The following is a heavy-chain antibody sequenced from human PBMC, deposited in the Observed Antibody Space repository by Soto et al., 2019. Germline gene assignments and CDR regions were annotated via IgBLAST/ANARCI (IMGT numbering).Heavy chain of an antibody. CDR2: ISAYNGNT. CDR1: GYTFTSYG. D-gene: IGHD3-22*01. J-gene: IGHJ4*02. CDR3: ARALGSSGYYYFSNFDY. Sequence: ASVKVSCKASGYTFTSYGISWVRQAPGQGLEWMGWISAYNGNTNYAQKLQGRVTMTTDTSTSTAYMELSRLRSDDTAVYYCARALGSSGYYYFSNFDYWGQGTLVTVSS. V-gene: IGHV1-18*04.